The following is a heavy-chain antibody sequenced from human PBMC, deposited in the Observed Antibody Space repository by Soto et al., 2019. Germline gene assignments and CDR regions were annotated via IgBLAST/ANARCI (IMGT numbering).Heavy chain of an antibody. CDR2: ISYDGSNK. J-gene: IGHJ4*02. CDR1: GFTFSSYA. D-gene: IGHD3-3*01. CDR3: ARVTIFGVVIGVRGFDY. Sequence: QVQLVESGGGVVQPGRSLRLSCAASGFTFSSYAMHWVRQAPGKGLEWVAVISYDGSNKYYADSVKGRFTISRDNSKNSLNLQMNSLRAEDTAVYYCARVTIFGVVIGVRGFDYWGQGTLVTVSS. V-gene: IGHV3-30-3*01.